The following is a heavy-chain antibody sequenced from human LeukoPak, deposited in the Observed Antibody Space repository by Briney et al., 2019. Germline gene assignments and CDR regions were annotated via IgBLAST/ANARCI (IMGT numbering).Heavy chain of an antibody. CDR1: GFTFSSYA. V-gene: IGHV3-23*01. CDR2: ISGSGGST. Sequence: GGSLRLSRAASGFTFSSYAMSWVRQAPGKGLEWVSGISGSGGSTNYADSVKGRFTISRDNSKNTLYLQMNSLRAEDTAVYYCAKDRRLVVRGDLDYWGQGTLVSVSS. J-gene: IGHJ4*02. CDR3: AKDRRLVVRGDLDY. D-gene: IGHD3-10*01.